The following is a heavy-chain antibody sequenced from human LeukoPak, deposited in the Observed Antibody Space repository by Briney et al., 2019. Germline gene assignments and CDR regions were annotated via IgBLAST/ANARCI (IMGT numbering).Heavy chain of an antibody. J-gene: IGHJ6*04. CDR3: ARDSPFNKDV. V-gene: IGHV3-9*01. CDR1: GFTFDDYA. CDR2: ISWNSGSI. Sequence: GGSLRLSCAASGFTFDDYAMHWVRQAPGKGLEWVSGISWNSGSIGYADSVKGRFTISRDNAKNSLYLQMNSLRAEDTAVYYCARDSPFNKDVWGKGTTVTVSS. D-gene: IGHD2/OR15-2a*01.